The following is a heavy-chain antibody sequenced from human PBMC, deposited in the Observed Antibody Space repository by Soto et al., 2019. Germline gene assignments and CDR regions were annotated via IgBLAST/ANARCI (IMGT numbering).Heavy chain of an antibody. D-gene: IGHD3-3*01. V-gene: IGHV1-18*04. CDR3: ARASLTIFGVPYGMDV. J-gene: IGHJ6*02. CDR2: ISGYNGDT. Sequence: GASVKVSCKASGYPFTRYSIRWVRQAPGQGLEWMGWISGYNGDTEYSKNFQGRLTMTIDTSTTTASMELRSLRSDDTAVYYCARASLTIFGVPYGMDVWGQGTSVTVSS. CDR1: GYPFTRYS.